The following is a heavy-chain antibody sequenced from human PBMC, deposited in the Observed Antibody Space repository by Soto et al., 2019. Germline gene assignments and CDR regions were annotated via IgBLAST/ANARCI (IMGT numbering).Heavy chain of an antibody. CDR3: AKSLLFVDHAYMDV. D-gene: IGHD2-21*01. Sequence: QVQLVQSEAELKKPGSSVKVSCEASGGSFTSYSFTWVRQAHGQGLEWMGRIIPIQGKANYALKFQDRVTITADRSTRTVYMELTSLRPEDTAVYFCAKSLLFVDHAYMDVWGKGTTVPVSS. CDR2: IIPIQGKA. J-gene: IGHJ6*03. CDR1: GGSFTSYS. V-gene: IGHV1-69*02.